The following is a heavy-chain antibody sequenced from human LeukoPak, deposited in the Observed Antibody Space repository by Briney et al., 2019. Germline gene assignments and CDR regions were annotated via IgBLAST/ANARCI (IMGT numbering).Heavy chain of an antibody. V-gene: IGHV1-46*01. CDR3: ARVGCSSTSCYWARYYYYYYMDV. J-gene: IGHJ6*03. CDR1: GYTFTSYY. D-gene: IGHD2-2*01. Sequence: ASVKVSCKASGYTFTSYYMHWVRQAPGQGLEWMGIINPSGGSTSYAQKFQGRVTMTRDTSTSTAYMELSRLRSDDTAVYYCARVGCSSTSCYWARYYYYYYMDVWGKGTTVTVSS. CDR2: INPSGGST.